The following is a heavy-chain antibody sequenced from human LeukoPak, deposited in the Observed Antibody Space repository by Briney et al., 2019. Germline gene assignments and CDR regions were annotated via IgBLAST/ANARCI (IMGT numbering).Heavy chain of an antibody. CDR3: ARDSEYSSSFAFDI. J-gene: IGHJ3*02. CDR2: INQDGSEK. V-gene: IGHV3-7*01. CDR1: GFTFRSHW. Sequence: AGGSLRLSCAASGFTFRSHWMSWVRQAPGKGLEWVANINQDGSEKYSVDSVKGRFTISRDNAKNSLYLQMNSLRAEDTAVYYCARDSEYSSSFAFDIWGQGTMLTVSS. D-gene: IGHD6-13*01.